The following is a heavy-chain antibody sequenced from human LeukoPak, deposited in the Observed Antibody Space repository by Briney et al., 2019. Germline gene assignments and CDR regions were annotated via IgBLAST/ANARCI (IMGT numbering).Heavy chain of an antibody. D-gene: IGHD3-22*01. CDR3: TRRATDDSSGYYST. Sequence: PGRSLRLSCAASGFTFSGSAMHWVRQASGKGLEWVGRTRNKANSYATAYAASVRGRFTISRDESKNTAYLRMNSLKTEDTAVYYCTRRATDDSSGYYSTWGQGTLVTVSS. J-gene: IGHJ5*02. V-gene: IGHV3-73*01. CDR2: TRNKANSYAT. CDR1: GFTFSGSA.